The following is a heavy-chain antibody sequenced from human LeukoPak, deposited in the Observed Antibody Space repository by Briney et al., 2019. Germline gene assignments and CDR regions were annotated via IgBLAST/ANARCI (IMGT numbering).Heavy chain of an antibody. CDR3: AKDNGGDYVYYDFWSGYPQFVY. V-gene: IGHV3-23*01. J-gene: IGHJ4*02. Sequence: PGGSLRLSCAASGFTFSSYAMGWVRQAPGKGLEWVSAISGSGGSTYYADSVKGRFTISRDNSKNTLYLQMNSLRAEDTAVYYCAKDNGGDYVYYDFWSGYPQFVYWGQGTLVTVSS. D-gene: IGHD3-3*01. CDR2: ISGSGGST. CDR1: GFTFSSYA.